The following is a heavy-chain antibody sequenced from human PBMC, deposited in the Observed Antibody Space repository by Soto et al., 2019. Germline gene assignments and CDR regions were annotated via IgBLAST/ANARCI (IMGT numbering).Heavy chain of an antibody. Sequence: GESLKISCKGSGYSFTSYYIGWVRQMPGKGLERMGIIYPGDSDTRYSPSFQGQVTISADKSITTTYLQWSSLKASDTAIYYWARLFDTSGWYDYWGQGTLVTVPS. CDR3: ARLFDTSGWYDY. CDR1: GYSFTSYY. D-gene: IGHD6-19*01. J-gene: IGHJ4*02. V-gene: IGHV5-51*01. CDR2: IYPGDSDT.